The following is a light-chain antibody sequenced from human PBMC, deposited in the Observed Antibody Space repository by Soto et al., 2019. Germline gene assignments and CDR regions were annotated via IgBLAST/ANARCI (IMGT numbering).Light chain of an antibody. J-gene: IGLJ1*01. CDR2: SVS. CDR3: ISYTVSRSYV. Sequence: QSALTQPAFVSGSPGQSITISCSGTSSDIGTYDHVAWFQQFPGKTPKLVIYSVSDRPSGVSYRFSGSKSGNTASLTISGLQADDEADYYCISYTVSRSYVFGTGTKLTVL. V-gene: IGLV2-14*01. CDR1: SSDIGTYDH.